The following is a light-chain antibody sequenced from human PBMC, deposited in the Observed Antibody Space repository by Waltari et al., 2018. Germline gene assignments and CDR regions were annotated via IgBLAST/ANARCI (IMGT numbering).Light chain of an antibody. CDR1: SRDVGGCNY. CDR3: SSYTSNNTVV. V-gene: IGLV2-14*03. Sequence: QSALTQPASVSGPLGQSIPFFCTGTSRDVGGCNYVLWHNQHPGKAPNVMIYDVSNRPSGLSNRFSGSKSGNTASLTISGLQAEDEADYYCSSYTSNNTVVFGGGTKLTVL. J-gene: IGLJ2*01. CDR2: DVS.